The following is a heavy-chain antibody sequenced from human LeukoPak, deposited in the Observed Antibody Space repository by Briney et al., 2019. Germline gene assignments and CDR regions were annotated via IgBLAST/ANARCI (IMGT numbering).Heavy chain of an antibody. J-gene: IGHJ4*02. CDR3: ARSSGYYDSSGYYYPSYFDY. D-gene: IGHD3-22*01. CDR2: IYYSGST. V-gene: IGHV4-39*07. Sequence: SETLSLTCTVSGGSISSSSYYWGWIRQPPGKGLEWIGSIYYSGSTYYNPSLKSRVTISVDTSKNQFSLKLSSVTAADTAVYYCARSSGYYDSSGYYYPSYFDYWGQGTLVTVSS. CDR1: GGSISSSSYY.